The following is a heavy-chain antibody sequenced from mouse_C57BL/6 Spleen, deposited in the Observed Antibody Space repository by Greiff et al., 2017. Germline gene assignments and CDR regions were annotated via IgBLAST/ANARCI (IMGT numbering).Heavy chain of an antibody. D-gene: IGHD4-1*02. J-gene: IGHJ2*01. V-gene: IGHV1-64*01. CDR3: AREATVFFDY. CDR1: GYTFTSYW. Sequence: QVQLQQPGAELVKPGASVKLSCKASGYTFTSYWLPWVKQRPGQGLEWIGMIHPNSGSTNYNEKFKSKATLTVDKSSSTAYMQLSSLTSEDSAVYYCAREATVFFDYWGQGTTLTVSS. CDR2: IHPNSGST.